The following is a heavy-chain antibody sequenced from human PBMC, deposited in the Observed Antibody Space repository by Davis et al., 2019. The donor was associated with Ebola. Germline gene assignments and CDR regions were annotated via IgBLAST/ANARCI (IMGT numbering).Heavy chain of an antibody. CDR1: GFTFSRST. D-gene: IGHD6-13*01. Sequence: GESLKISCAASGFTFSRSTMNWVRQAPGKGLEWVTNIKQDGSEKYYVDSVEGRFTISRDNAKNSLYLQMNSLRAEDTAVYYCARGPSTGNSFSYWGQGTLVTVSS. V-gene: IGHV3-7*01. CDR2: IKQDGSEK. J-gene: IGHJ4*02. CDR3: ARGPSTGNSFSY.